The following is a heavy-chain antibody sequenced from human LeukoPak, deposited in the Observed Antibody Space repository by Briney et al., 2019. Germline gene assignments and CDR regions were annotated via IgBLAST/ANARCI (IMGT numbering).Heavy chain of an antibody. V-gene: IGHV1-69*05. CDR3: ARGTAEIGAFDI. J-gene: IGHJ3*02. D-gene: IGHD5-18*01. Sequence: SVKVSCKASGGTFSSYAISWVRQAPGQGLEWMGRIIPIFGTANYAQKFQGRVTITTDESTSTAYMELSSLRSEDTAVYYCARGTAEIGAFDIWGQGTMVTVSS. CDR2: IIPIFGTA. CDR1: GGTFSSYA.